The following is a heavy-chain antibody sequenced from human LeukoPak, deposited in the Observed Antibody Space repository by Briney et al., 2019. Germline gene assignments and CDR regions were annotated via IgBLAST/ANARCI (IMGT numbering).Heavy chain of an antibody. CDR2: IYYSGST. D-gene: IGHD3-3*01. J-gene: IGHJ3*02. CDR3: ARHVQLRFLEWPPGRAFDI. Sequence: SETLSLTCTVSGGSISSSSYYWGWIRQPPGKGLEWIGSIYYSGSTYYNPSLKSRVTISVDTSKNQFSLKLSSVTAADTAVYYCARHVQLRFLEWPPGRAFDIWGQGTMVTVSS. V-gene: IGHV4-39*01. CDR1: GGSISSSSYY.